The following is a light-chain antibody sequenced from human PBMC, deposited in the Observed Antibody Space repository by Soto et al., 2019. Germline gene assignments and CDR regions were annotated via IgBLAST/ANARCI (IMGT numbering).Light chain of an antibody. V-gene: IGKV3-20*01. CDR2: DAS. CDR3: QQFSSYPLT. Sequence: EIVLAQSPGTLSLSPGTRAPLSCRTSQTVRHNYLAWYQQKPGQAPRLLIYDASSRATGIPDRFSGGGSGTDFTLTISRMETEDFAVYYCQQFSSYPLTFGRGTKVDIK. CDR1: QTVRHNY. J-gene: IGKJ4*01.